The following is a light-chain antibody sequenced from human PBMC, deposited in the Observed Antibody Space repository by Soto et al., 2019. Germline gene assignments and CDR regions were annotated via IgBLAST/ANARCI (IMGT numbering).Light chain of an antibody. CDR1: QSVSSN. J-gene: IGKJ4*01. V-gene: IGKV3-15*01. Sequence: EIVMTQSPATLSVSPGERATLSCRASQSVSSNLAWYQQKPGQAPRLLIYGASTRATGIPARFSGSGSGTECTLTVSSLQSEDFAVYYCQQYNNWPPSAFGGGTKVEIK. CDR2: GAS. CDR3: QQYNNWPPSA.